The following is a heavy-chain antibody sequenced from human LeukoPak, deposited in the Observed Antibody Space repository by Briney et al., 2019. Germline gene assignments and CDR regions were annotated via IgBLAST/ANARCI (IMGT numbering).Heavy chain of an antibody. V-gene: IGHV1-8*01. CDR3: ARDYLGYCSSTSCQYNWFDP. CDR1: RYTFTSYD. Sequence: GASVTVSCKASRYTFTSYDINWVRQATGQGLEWMGWMNPNSGHTGYAQKFQGRVTMTKNTSISTAYMELSSLRSEDTAVYYCARDYLGYCSSTSCQYNWFDPWGQGTLVTVSS. J-gene: IGHJ5*02. D-gene: IGHD2-2*01. CDR2: MNPNSGHT.